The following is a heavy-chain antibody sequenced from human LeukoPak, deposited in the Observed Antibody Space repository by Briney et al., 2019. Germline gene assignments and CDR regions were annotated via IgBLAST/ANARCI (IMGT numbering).Heavy chain of an antibody. CDR3: ARAYYYVDV. CDR1: GFTFDDYG. Sequence: GGSLRLSCAASGFTFDDYGMNWVRQAPGKGLEWVTGTNWNGASTGYAASVKGRFTISRDNAKNSLYLQMNNLRAEDTAVYYCARAYYYVDVWGKGTTVTVSS. J-gene: IGHJ6*03. V-gene: IGHV3-20*04. CDR2: TNWNGAST.